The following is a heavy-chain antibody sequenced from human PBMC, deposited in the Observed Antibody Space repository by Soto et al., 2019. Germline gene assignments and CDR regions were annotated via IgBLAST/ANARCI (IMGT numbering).Heavy chain of an antibody. Sequence: SETLSLTCTVSGGSISSSSYYWSWIRQPPGKGLEWIGSIYYSGIANYNPSLKSRVTISVDTSKNQFSLKLSSVTAADTAVYYCARGDRNTWYLEYFDNWGQGALVTVSS. J-gene: IGHJ4*02. CDR1: GGSISSSSYY. D-gene: IGHD6-13*01. CDR2: IYYSGIA. V-gene: IGHV4-39*07. CDR3: ARGDRNTWYLEYFDN.